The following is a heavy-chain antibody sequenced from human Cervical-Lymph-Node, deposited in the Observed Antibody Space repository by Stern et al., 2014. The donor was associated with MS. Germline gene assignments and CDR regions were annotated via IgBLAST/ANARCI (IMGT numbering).Heavy chain of an antibody. V-gene: IGHV3-53*01. CDR3: ARDTSSPERSDW. D-gene: IGHD1-1*01. J-gene: IGHJ4*02. CDR1: GFTVSRDY. Sequence: EVQLVESGGGVIQPGGSLRLSCTASGFTVSRDYMTWVRQAPGKGLELVSLITNVGSTFYTDSVKGRFTISRDDSKNTVYLHMTSLRAEDTAMYYCARDTSSPERSDWWGQGTLVTVS. CDR2: ITNVGST.